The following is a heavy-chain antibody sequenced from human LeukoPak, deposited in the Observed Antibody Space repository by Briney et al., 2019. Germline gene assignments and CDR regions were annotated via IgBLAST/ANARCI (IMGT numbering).Heavy chain of an antibody. CDR1: GYTFTRYY. D-gene: IGHD5-24*01. V-gene: IGHV1-46*01. Sequence: AASVKVSCKASGYTFTRYYMHWVRQAPGQGLEWMGIIDPSGGSTSYAQNFQGGVTMTRDATTSTVYLELSSLRSEDTAVYYCARDFGEMPNYWGQGTLVTVSS. CDR3: ARDFGEMPNY. J-gene: IGHJ4*02. CDR2: IDPSGGST.